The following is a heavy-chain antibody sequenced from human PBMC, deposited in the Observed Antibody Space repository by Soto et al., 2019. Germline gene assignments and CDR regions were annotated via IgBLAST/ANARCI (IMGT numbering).Heavy chain of an antibody. J-gene: IGHJ4*02. Sequence: QVQLVQSGAEVKKPGASVKVSCKASGYTFTSYGISWVRQAPGQGLEWMGWISAYNGNTNYAQKLQGRVTMTTDTSTSKAYMELRSLRSDDTAVYYCARDTLRIIWSGYNHFDYWGQGTLVTISS. V-gene: IGHV1-18*04. D-gene: IGHD3-3*01. CDR3: ARDTLRIIWSGYNHFDY. CDR2: ISAYNGNT. CDR1: GYTFTSYG.